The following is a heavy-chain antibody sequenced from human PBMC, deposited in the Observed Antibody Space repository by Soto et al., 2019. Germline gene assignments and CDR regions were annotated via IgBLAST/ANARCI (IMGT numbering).Heavy chain of an antibody. V-gene: IGHV4-34*01. J-gene: IGHJ6*02. Sequence: PXETLSLTCAVYGGSLSGYYWSWIRQPPGKGLDWIGEINHSGSTNYNPSLKSRVTISVDTSKNQFSLKLSSVTAADTAVYYCARGHRCSGGSCYPAPLRYYYYGMDVWGQGTTVTVSS. CDR2: INHSGST. CDR3: ARGHRCSGGSCYPAPLRYYYYGMDV. D-gene: IGHD2-15*01. CDR1: GGSLSGYY.